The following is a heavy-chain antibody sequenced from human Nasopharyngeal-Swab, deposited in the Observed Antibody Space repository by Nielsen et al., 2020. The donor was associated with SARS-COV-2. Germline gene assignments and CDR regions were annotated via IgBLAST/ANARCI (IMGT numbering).Heavy chain of an antibody. V-gene: IGHV3-21*01. D-gene: IGHD4-17*01. J-gene: IGHJ6*03. Sequence: LSLTCAASGFTFSSYWMNWVRQAPGKGLEWVSSISSSSSYIYYADSVKGRFTISRDNAKNSLYLQMNSLRAEDTAVYYCARDGIGTDYGDYEYYYYYMDVWGKGTTVTVSS. CDR1: GFTFSSYW. CDR3: ARDGIGTDYGDYEYYYYYMDV. CDR2: ISSSSSYI.